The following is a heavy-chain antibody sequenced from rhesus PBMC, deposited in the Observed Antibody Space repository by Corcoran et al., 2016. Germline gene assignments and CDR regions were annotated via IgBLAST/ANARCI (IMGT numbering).Heavy chain of an antibody. V-gene: IGHV3-30*02. CDR3: AREWYYYSGSYYYFDY. Sequence: EVQLVESGAGLVKPGGSLRLSCAASGFTFRNSWMSWVRKAPGKGLEWVARIKKKADGETADYAASLKGRCTISRDDSKNTRYLQMNSLKTEDTAVYYCAREWYYYSGSYYYFDYWGQGVLVTVSS. J-gene: IGHJ4*01. D-gene: IGHD3-16*01. CDR2: IKKKADGETA. CDR1: GFTFRNSW.